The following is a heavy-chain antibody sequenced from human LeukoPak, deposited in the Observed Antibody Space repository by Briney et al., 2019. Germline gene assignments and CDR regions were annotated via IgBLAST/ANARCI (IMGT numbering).Heavy chain of an antibody. D-gene: IGHD3-16*01. J-gene: IGHJ4*02. V-gene: IGHV3-23*01. CDR1: GFTFRNYA. CDR3: AKGGGEDWPFDY. CDR2: LSVGGTT. Sequence: GGSLRLSCAASGFTFRNYAMSWVRQAPGKGLGWVSTLSVGGTTYYADSVRGRFTIPRGNSKNTLYLQMNSLRAEDTAIYYCAKGGGEDWPFDYWGQGTLVTVSS.